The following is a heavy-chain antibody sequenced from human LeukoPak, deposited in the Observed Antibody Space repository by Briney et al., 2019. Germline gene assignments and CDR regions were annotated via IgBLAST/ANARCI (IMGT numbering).Heavy chain of an antibody. CDR2: INPSGGST. D-gene: IGHD1-26*01. CDR1: GYTFTSSY. CDR3: ARDRHSGSYYGWFDP. Sequence: ASVKVSCKASGYTFTSSYMHWVRQAPEQGLEWMGIINPSGGSTSYAQKFQGRVTMTRDTSTSTVYMELSSLRSEDTAVYYCARDRHSGSYYGWFDPWGQGTLVTVSS. V-gene: IGHV1-46*01. J-gene: IGHJ5*02.